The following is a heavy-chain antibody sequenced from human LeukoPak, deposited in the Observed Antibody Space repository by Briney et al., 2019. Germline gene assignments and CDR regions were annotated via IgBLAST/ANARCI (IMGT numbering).Heavy chain of an antibody. CDR3: ARGCGGSPGCYIIDK. Sequence: GGSLRLSCAASEFVFSDYYMSWIRQAPGQGPERVSYISDSGSTINYADSVKGRFTISRDNVKNLLYLQMNGLRAEDTAVYYCARGCGGSPGCYIIDKWGLGTLVTVSS. D-gene: IGHD2-21*01. CDR1: EFVFSDYY. CDR2: ISDSGSTI. J-gene: IGHJ4*02. V-gene: IGHV3-11*04.